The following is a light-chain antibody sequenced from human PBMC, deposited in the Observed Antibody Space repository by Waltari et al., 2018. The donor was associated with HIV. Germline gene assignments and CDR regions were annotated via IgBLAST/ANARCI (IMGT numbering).Light chain of an antibody. CDR1: SAKVGTGYA. V-gene: IGLV1-40*01. CDR3: QSYDSSLSVVV. CDR2: GNN. Sequence: QSVLTQPPSVSGAPGRRVTISCTGSSAKVGTGYAVHWSQQRPGTAPKLLLYGNNNRPSGVPDRFSGSKSGTSASLAITGLQAEDEADYYCQSYDSSLSVVVFGGGTKLTVL. J-gene: IGLJ2*01.